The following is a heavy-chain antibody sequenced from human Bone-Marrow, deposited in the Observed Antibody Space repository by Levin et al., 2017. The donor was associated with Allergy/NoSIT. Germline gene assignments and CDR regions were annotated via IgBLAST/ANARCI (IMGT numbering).Heavy chain of an antibody. Sequence: GGSLRLSCAASGFTFDRYALSWVRQAPGKGLEWVSGISGGGARTKYADSVEGRFTISRDNANNSLYLQMNSLRAEDTAVYYCARDRGYSSGFPDYWGQGTLVTVSS. J-gene: IGHJ4*02. CDR1: GFTFDRYA. D-gene: IGHD6-19*01. CDR3: ARDRGYSSGFPDY. V-gene: IGHV3-23*01. CDR2: ISGGGART.